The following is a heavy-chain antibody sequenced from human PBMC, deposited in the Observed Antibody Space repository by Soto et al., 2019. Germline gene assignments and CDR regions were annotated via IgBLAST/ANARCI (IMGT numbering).Heavy chain of an antibody. V-gene: IGHV4-59*01. D-gene: IGHD5-18*01. J-gene: IGHJ5*02. CDR1: GGSISSYY. CDR2: IYYSGST. CDR3: ARGLYSYGLSFGFDP. Sequence: SETLSLTCTVSGGSISSYYWSWIRQPPGKGLEWIGYIYYSGSTNYNPSLKSRVTISVDTSKNQFSLKLSSVTAADTAVYYCARGLYSYGLSFGFDPWGQGTLVTVSS.